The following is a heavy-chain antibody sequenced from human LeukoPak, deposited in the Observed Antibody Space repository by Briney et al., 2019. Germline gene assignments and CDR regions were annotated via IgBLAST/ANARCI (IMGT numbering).Heavy chain of an antibody. CDR3: ARMAVGATGCFDY. Sequence: PSETLSLTCTVSGGPISSGSYYWSWIRQPAGKGLEWIGRIYTSGSTNYNPSLKSRVTISVDTSKNQFSLKLSSVTAADTAVYYCARMAVGATGCFDYWGQGTLVTVSS. CDR2: IYTSGST. J-gene: IGHJ4*02. D-gene: IGHD1-26*01. V-gene: IGHV4-61*02. CDR1: GGPISSGSYY.